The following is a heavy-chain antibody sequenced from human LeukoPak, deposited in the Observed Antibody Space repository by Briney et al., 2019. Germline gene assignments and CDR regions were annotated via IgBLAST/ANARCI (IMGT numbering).Heavy chain of an antibody. D-gene: IGHD3-22*01. J-gene: IGHJ4*02. CDR2: INPNSGGT. CDR1: GYTFTGYY. CDR3: ARVSSRYYDSSGYLQRFDY. V-gene: IGHV1-2*02. Sequence: GASVEVSCKASGYTFTGYYMHWVRQAPGQGLEWMGWINPNSGGTNYAQKFQGRVTMTRDTSISTAYMELSRLRSDDTAVYYCARVSSRYYDSSGYLQRFDYWGQGTLVTVSS.